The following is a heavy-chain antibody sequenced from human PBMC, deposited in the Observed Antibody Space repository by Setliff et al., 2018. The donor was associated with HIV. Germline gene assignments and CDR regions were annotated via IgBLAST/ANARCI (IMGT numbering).Heavy chain of an antibody. V-gene: IGHV4-59*01. CDR2: IYYSGST. CDR1: GDSISTYY. J-gene: IGHJ4*02. Sequence: SETLSLTCTVSGDSISTYYWSWIRQPPGKGLEWIGYIYYSGSTNYNPSLKSRVTISVDTSKNQFSLKLSSLTAADTAVYYCARVVGLSALDYWGQGTLVTVSS. CDR3: ARVVGLSALDY. D-gene: IGHD2-21*01.